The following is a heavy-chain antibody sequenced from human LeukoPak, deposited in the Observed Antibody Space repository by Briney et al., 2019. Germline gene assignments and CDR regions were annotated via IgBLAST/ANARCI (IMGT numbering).Heavy chain of an antibody. CDR3: ASGVYLPLPKY. J-gene: IGHJ4*02. Sequence: GGSLRLSRAASGFTFSSYWMSWVRQAPGKGLEWVANIKQDGSEKYYVDSVKGRFTISRDNAKNSLYLQMSSLRAEDTAVYYCASGVYLPLPKYWGQGTLVTVSS. CDR2: IKQDGSEK. CDR1: GFTFSSYW. V-gene: IGHV3-7*05. D-gene: IGHD2-8*01.